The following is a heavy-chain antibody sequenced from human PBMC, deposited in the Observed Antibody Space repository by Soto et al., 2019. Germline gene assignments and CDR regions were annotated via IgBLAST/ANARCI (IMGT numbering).Heavy chain of an antibody. CDR1: GASSLRHKW. Sequence: TLCLTCTVSGASSLRHKWFTCVRQPPGTGLEWNGEIYHSGTPNYNPSLRSRVAISLDTSNNQLSLNLTSVTAADTAVYYCARQPWGVYSLDVWGQGATVTVSS. CDR3: ARQPWGVYSLDV. J-gene: IGHJ6*02. V-gene: IGHV4-4*02. CDR2: IYHSGTP. D-gene: IGHD3-16*01.